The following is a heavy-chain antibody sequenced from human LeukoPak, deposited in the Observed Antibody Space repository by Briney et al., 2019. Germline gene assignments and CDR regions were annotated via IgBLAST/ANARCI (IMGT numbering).Heavy chain of an antibody. CDR2: TSYDGNKK. V-gene: IGHV3-30*06. J-gene: IGHJ4*02. Sequence: GRSLRLSCAASGFTFSSYGMHWVRQAPGKGLEWVAVTSYDGNKKYYADSVKGRFTISRDSSKNTLYLQMSSLRAEDTAVYYCARSSYDYGGIEGPFDYRGQGTLVTVSS. CDR1: GFTFSSYG. D-gene: IGHD4-23*01. CDR3: ARSSYDYGGIEGPFDY.